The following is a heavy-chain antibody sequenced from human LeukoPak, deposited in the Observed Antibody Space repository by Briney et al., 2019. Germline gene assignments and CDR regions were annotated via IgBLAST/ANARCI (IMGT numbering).Heavy chain of an antibody. D-gene: IGHD1-14*01. CDR3: ASWAGGNEPVASFDY. CDR2: INLYNGAT. Sequence: ASVKVSCKPTGYSFTACYIFWMRQTPGQGLECMGWINLYNGATKYAQRFQSRVTMTRDTSISTAYMGLSRLRSDDTATYYCASWAGGNEPVASFDYWGQGTLVTVSS. V-gene: IGHV1-2*02. CDR1: GYSFTACY. J-gene: IGHJ4*02.